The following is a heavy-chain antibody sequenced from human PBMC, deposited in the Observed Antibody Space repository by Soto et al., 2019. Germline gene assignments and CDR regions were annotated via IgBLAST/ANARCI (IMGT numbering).Heavy chain of an antibody. CDR2: IYSGGST. V-gene: IGHV3-66*01. CDR3: ARVDFWSGYYYGFDP. Sequence: PGGSLRLSCAASGFTVSSNYMSWVRQAPGKGLEWVSVIYSGGSTYYADSVKGRFTISRDNSKNTLYLQMNSLRAEDTAVYYCARVDFWSGYYYGFDPWGQGTLVTVSS. CDR1: GFTVSSNY. J-gene: IGHJ5*02. D-gene: IGHD3-3*01.